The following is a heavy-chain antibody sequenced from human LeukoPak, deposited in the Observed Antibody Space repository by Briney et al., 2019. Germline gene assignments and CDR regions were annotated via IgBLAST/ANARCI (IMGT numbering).Heavy chain of an antibody. CDR2: ISSGSSYI. CDR3: ARGGITMVQGVING. Sequence: GGSLRLSCAASGFTFSSYSMNWVRQAPGKALEWVSSISSGSSYIYYADSVKGRFTISRDNAKNSLYLQMNSLRAEDTAVYYCARGGITMVQGVINGWGQGTLVTVSS. D-gene: IGHD3-10*01. CDR1: GFTFSSYS. V-gene: IGHV3-21*01. J-gene: IGHJ4*02.